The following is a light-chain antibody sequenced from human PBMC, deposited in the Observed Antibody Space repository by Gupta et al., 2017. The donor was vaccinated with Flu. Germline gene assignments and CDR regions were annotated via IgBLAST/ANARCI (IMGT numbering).Light chain of an antibody. CDR1: NIGSRS. Sequence: SYVLTQPPSMSVAPGKTAMITCGGNNIGSRSVHWYQQRPGQAPVLVVYDDGDRPSGIPERFSGSNSGNTASLTISRVEAGDEADYYCQVWDINTDHWVFGTGTKVTGL. CDR3: QVWDINTDHWV. J-gene: IGLJ1*01. V-gene: IGLV3-21*03. CDR2: DDG.